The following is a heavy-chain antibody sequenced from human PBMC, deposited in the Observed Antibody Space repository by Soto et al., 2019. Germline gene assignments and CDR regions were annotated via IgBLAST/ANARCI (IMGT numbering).Heavy chain of an antibody. D-gene: IGHD2-2*01. V-gene: IGHV1-18*04. Sequence: QVQLVQSGAEVKKPGASVKVSCKASGYTFTSYGISWVRQAPGQGLEWMGWISAYNGNTNNAQKLQGRVTMTTDTSTSTAYMELRSLRSDDTAVYYCARSGYCSSTSCYGQSMYYYYGMDVWGQGTTVTVSS. J-gene: IGHJ6*02. CDR2: ISAYNGNT. CDR3: ARSGYCSSTSCYGQSMYYYYGMDV. CDR1: GYTFTSYG.